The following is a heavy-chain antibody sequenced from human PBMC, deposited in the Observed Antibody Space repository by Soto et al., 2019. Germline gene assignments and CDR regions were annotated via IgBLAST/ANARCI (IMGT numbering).Heavy chain of an antibody. D-gene: IGHD6-19*01. CDR3: SKAPSIAVGGIFDY. Sequence: DVQLVESGGGLVQPGRSLRLSCAASGFTFDDYAMHWVRQAPGKGLEWVSGISWNSGSIGYADSVKGRFTISRDNAKKALYLRMNSLRAEDTALYSCSKAPSIAVGGIFDYWGQGTLVTVAS. V-gene: IGHV3-9*01. CDR2: ISWNSGSI. J-gene: IGHJ4*02. CDR1: GFTFDDYA.